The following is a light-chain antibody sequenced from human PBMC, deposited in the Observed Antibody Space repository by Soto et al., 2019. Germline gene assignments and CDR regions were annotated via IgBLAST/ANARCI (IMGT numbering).Light chain of an antibody. V-gene: IGKV1-39*01. J-gene: IGKJ1*01. CDR3: QQSYNTLSWT. CDR2: AAS. Sequence: DIQMTQSPSSLSASVGDRVTITCRASQRISSYLNWYQQKSGSAPKLLVYAASKLQSGVPLRFRGSGSGTTFTLTIISLRPDDFATYYCQQSYNTLSWTFGQGTKVDI. CDR1: QRISSY.